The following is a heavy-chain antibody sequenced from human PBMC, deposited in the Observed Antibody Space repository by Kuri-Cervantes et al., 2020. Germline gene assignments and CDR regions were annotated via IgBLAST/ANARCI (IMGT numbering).Heavy chain of an antibody. CDR3: AREFPLHSSGYSR. D-gene: IGHD3-22*01. V-gene: IGHV3-30*03. CDR1: GFTFSSYG. Sequence: GESLKISCAASGFTFSSYGMHWVRQAPGKGLEWVAVISYDGSNKYYADSVKGRFTISRDNSKNTLYLQMNSLRSEDTAVYYCAREFPLHSSGYSRWGQGTLVTVSS. J-gene: IGHJ4*02. CDR2: ISYDGSNK.